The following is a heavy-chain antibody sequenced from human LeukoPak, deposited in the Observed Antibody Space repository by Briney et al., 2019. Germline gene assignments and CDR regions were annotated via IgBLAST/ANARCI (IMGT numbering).Heavy chain of an antibody. Sequence: GGSLRLSCAASGFTFSNYGMHWVRQAPGKGLEWVSAISGSGGSTYYADSVKGRFTISRDNSKNTLYLQMDSLRAEDTAVYYCAELGITMIGGVWGKGTTVTISS. D-gene: IGHD3-10*02. CDR1: GFTFSNYG. CDR3: AELGITMIGGV. CDR2: ISGSGGST. V-gene: IGHV3-23*01. J-gene: IGHJ6*04.